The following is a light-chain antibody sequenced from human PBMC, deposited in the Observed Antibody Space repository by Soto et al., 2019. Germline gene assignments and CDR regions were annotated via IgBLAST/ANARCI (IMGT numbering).Light chain of an antibody. J-gene: IGKJ1*01. CDR2: GAS. CDR1: QSVSSSY. CDR3: QQYGSSPEWT. V-gene: IGKV3-20*01. Sequence: EIVLTQSPGTLSLSLGERATLSCRASQSVSSSYLAWYQQKPGQAPRLLIYGASSRATGIPDRFSGSGSGTDFTLTISRLEPEDCAVYYCQQYGSSPEWTFGQGTKVEIK.